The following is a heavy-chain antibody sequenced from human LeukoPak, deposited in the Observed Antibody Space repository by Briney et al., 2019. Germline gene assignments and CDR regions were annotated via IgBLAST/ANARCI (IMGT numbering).Heavy chain of an antibody. Sequence: GGSLRLSCAASGFTFSSYGMHWVRQAPGKGLEWVAVISYDGSNKYYADSVKGRFTISRDNSKNTLYLQMNSLRAEDTAVYYCAKGLGYYGSGSYYGAFDIWGQGTMVTVSS. CDR3: AKGLGYYGSGSYYGAFDI. CDR2: ISYDGSNK. V-gene: IGHV3-30*18. CDR1: GFTFSSYG. D-gene: IGHD3-10*01. J-gene: IGHJ3*02.